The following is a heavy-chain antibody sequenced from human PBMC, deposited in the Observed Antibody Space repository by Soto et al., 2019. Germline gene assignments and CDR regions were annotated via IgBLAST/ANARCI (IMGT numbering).Heavy chain of an antibody. J-gene: IGHJ4*02. CDR3: ARGVTAMVTGGHYFDY. D-gene: IGHD5-18*01. V-gene: IGHV4-34*01. CDR2: INHSGST. CDR1: GGSFSGYY. Sequence: NPSETLSLTCAVYGGSFSGYYWSWIRQPPGKGLEWIGEINHSGSTNYNPSLKSRVTISVDTSKNQFSLKLSSVTAADTAVYYCARGVTAMVTGGHYFDYWGQGTQVTVSS.